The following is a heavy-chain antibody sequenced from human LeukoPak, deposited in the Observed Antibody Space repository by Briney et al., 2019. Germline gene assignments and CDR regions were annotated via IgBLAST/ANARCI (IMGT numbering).Heavy chain of an antibody. D-gene: IGHD6-19*01. V-gene: IGHV4-59*01. Sequence: PSETLSLTCTVSGGSISSYYWSWIRQPPGKGLEWIGYIYYSGSANYNPSLKSRVTISVDTSKNQFSLKLSSVTAADTAVYYCARELQYIAVAGTLGAFDIWGQGTMVTVSS. CDR3: ARELQYIAVAGTLGAFDI. CDR1: GGSISSYY. J-gene: IGHJ3*02. CDR2: IYYSGSA.